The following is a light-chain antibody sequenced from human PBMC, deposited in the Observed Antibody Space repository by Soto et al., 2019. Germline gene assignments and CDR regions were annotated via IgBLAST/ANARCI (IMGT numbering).Light chain of an antibody. CDR3: QSYDTSLTAWV. Sequence: QAVVTQPPSVSGAPGQRVTISCSGSSSNIGTPYDVHWYQQRPGTAPKLLIYANTNRPSGVPDRFSGSKSGTSASLAITGLQPEDEADYYCQSYDTSLTAWVFGGGTKLTVL. CDR2: ANT. J-gene: IGLJ3*02. CDR1: SSNIGTPYD. V-gene: IGLV1-40*01.